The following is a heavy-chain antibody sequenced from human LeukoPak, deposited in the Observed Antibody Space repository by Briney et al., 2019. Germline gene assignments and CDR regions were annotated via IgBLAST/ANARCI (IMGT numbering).Heavy chain of an antibody. CDR3: ARVQLWVYYYMDV. CDR1: GGSFSGYY. V-gene: IGHV4-34*01. CDR2: INHSGST. Sequence: SETLSLTCAVYGGSFSGYYWSWIRQPPGKGLEWIGEINHSGSTNYNPSPKSRVTISVDTSKNQFSLKLSSVTAADTAVYYCARVQLWVYYYMDVWGKGTTVTVSS. D-gene: IGHD5-18*01. J-gene: IGHJ6*03.